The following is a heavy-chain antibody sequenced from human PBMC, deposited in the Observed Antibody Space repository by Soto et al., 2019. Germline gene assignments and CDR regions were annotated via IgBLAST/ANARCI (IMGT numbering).Heavy chain of an antibody. CDR3: AREPYDFWSGNYYYYGMDV. J-gene: IGHJ6*02. V-gene: IGHV4-34*01. Sequence: SETLSLTCAVYGGSFSGYYWSWIRQPPGKGLEWIGEINHSGSTNYNPSLKSRVTISVDTSKNQFSLKLSSVTAADTAVYYCAREPYDFWSGNYYYYGMDVWGQGTTVTLSS. CDR2: INHSGST. CDR1: GGSFSGYY. D-gene: IGHD3-3*01.